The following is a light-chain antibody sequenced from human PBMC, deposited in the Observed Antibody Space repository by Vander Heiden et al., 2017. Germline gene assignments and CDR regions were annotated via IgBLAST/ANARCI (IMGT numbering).Light chain of an antibody. V-gene: IGKV4-1*01. Sequence: DIVVTPSPASPAVSLGERATINCKSSQGVLTRSNKKNYLAWYQQKPGQPPRLLIYWASTRESGVPDRFSGSGSGTDFTLTISSLQAEDVAVYYCQQYYNTPRTFGQGTTVEIK. CDR3: QQYYNTPRT. J-gene: IGKJ1*01. CDR1: QGVLTRSNKKNY. CDR2: WAS.